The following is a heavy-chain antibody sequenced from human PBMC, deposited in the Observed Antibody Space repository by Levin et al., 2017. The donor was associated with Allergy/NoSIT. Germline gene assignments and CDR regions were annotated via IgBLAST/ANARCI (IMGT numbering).Heavy chain of an antibody. J-gene: IGHJ4*02. CDR2: ISSSSSYI. Sequence: GGSLRLSCAASGFTFSSYSMNWVRQAPGKGLEWVSSISSSSSYIYYADSVKGRFTISRDNAKNSLYLQMNSLRAEDTAVYYCARVSMVRGVIIKPSDYWGQGTLVTVSS. D-gene: IGHD3-10*01. CDR3: ARVSMVRGVIIKPSDY. CDR1: GFTFSSYS. V-gene: IGHV3-21*01.